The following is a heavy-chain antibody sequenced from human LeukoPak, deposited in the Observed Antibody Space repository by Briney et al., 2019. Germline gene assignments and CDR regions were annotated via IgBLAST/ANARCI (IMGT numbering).Heavy chain of an antibody. D-gene: IGHD2-15*01. CDR1: GYTFTSYD. V-gene: IGHV1-8*01. J-gene: IGHJ6*02. CDR3: ARHVRLVARLYYYYGMDV. Sequence: ASVKVSCKASGYTFTSYDINWVRQATGQGLEWMGWMNPNSGNTGYARKFQGRVTMTRNTSISTAYMELSSLRSENTAVYYCARHVRLVARLYYYYGMDVWGQGTTVTVSS. CDR2: MNPNSGNT.